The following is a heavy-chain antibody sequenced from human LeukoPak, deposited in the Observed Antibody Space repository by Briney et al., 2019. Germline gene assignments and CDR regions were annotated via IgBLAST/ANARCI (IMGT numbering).Heavy chain of an antibody. Sequence: ASVKVSCKASGYTFTSYGISWVRQAPGQGLEWMGWISAYNGNTNYAQKLQGRVTMTTDTSTSTAYMELRSLRSDDTAVYYCARVMGYCSSSSFYTPWDAFDIWGQGTMVTVSS. CDR3: ARVMGYCSSSSFYTPWDAFDI. J-gene: IGHJ3*02. D-gene: IGHD2-2*02. CDR1: GYTFTSYG. V-gene: IGHV1-18*01. CDR2: ISAYNGNT.